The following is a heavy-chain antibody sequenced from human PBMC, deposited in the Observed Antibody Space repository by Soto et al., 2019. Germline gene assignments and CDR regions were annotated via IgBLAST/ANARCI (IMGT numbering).Heavy chain of an antibody. V-gene: IGHV3-7*01. CDR3: ARAGTKIKTSGVPRFDY. CDR2: IKQDGSEK. D-gene: IGHD1-26*01. CDR1: GFTFSSYW. J-gene: IGHJ4*02. Sequence: GGSLRLSCAASGFTFSSYWMSWVRQAPGKGLEWVANIKQDGSEKYYVDSVKGRFTISRDNAKNSLYLQMNSLRAEDTAVYYCARAGTKIKTSGVPRFDYWGQGTLVTVSS.